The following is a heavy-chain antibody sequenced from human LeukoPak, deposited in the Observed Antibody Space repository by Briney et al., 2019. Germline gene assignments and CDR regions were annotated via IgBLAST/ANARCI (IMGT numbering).Heavy chain of an antibody. J-gene: IGHJ4*02. V-gene: IGHV4-61*01. CDR2: IYYSGST. D-gene: IGHD6-19*01. CDR1: GGSISSSSYY. Sequence: SETLSLTCTVSGGSISSSSYYWSWIRQPPGKGLEWIGYIYYSGSTNYNPSLKSRVTISVDTSKNQFSLKLSSVTAAYTAVYYCARVMFSVAGTKFDYWGQGTLVTVSS. CDR3: ARVMFSVAGTKFDY.